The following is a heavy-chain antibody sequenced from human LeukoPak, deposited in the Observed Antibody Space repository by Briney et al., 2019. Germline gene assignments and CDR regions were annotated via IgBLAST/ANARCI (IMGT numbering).Heavy chain of an antibody. CDR2: IYYSGST. J-gene: IGHJ3*02. CDR3: ARVGPFYYDSSGYYFDAFDI. Sequence: SETLSLTCTVSGGSISSSSYYWGWIRQPPGKGLEWIGSIYYSGSTYYNPSLKSRVTISVDTSKNQFSLKLSSVTAADTAVYYCARVGPFYYDSSGYYFDAFDIWGQGTMVTVSS. V-gene: IGHV4-39*01. D-gene: IGHD3-22*01. CDR1: GGSISSSSYY.